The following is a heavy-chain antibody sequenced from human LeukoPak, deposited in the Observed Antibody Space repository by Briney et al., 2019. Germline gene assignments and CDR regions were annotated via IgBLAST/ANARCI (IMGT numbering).Heavy chain of an antibody. V-gene: IGHV4-39*01. Sequence: SETLSLTCTVSGGSISSSSYYWGWIRQPPGKGLEWIGSIYYSGSTYYNPSLKSRVTISVDTSKNQFSLKVRSVTAADTAVYYCARGRGSWGQGTMVTVSS. J-gene: IGHJ3*01. D-gene: IGHD3-10*01. CDR1: GGSISSSSYY. CDR2: IYYSGST. CDR3: ARGRGS.